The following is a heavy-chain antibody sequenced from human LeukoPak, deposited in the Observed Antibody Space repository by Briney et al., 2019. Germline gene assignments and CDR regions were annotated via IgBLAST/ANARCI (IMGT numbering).Heavy chain of an antibody. V-gene: IGHV3-21*01. D-gene: IGHD4-17*01. CDR3: ARDYGDYGGLVY. CDR1: GFTFSSYS. CDR2: ISSSSSYI. Sequence: PGGSLRLSCAASGFTFSSYSMNWVRQAPGKGLEWVSSISSSSSYIYYADSVKGRFTISRDNAKNSLYLQMNSLRAEDTAVYYCARDYGDYGGLVYWGQGTLVTVSS. J-gene: IGHJ4*02.